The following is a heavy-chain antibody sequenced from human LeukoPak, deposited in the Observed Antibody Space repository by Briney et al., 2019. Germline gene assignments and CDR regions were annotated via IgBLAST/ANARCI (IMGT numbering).Heavy chain of an antibody. Sequence: SETLFLTCTVSGGSISSYYWSWIRQPPGKGLGWIGYIYTSGSTNYNPSLKSRVTISVDTSKNQFSLKLSSVTAADTAVYYCARHLIRITGTSDAFDIWGQGTMVTVSS. V-gene: IGHV4-4*09. J-gene: IGHJ3*02. CDR2: IYTSGST. CDR3: ARHLIRITGTSDAFDI. CDR1: GGSISSYY. D-gene: IGHD1/OR15-1a*01.